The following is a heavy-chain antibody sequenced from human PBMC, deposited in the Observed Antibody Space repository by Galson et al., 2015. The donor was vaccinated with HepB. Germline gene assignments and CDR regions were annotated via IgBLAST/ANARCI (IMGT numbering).Heavy chain of an antibody. CDR2: IRRNGSDK. CDR3: ARREVFDF. Sequence: SLRLSCAASGFAFSNYRMSWVRQAPGKGLEWVANIRRNGSDKYYVDSVKGRFTISRDNAKNTLYLQMNSLRADDTAVYYCARREVFDFWGQGTLVTVSS. V-gene: IGHV3-7*01. CDR1: GFAFSNYR. J-gene: IGHJ4*02.